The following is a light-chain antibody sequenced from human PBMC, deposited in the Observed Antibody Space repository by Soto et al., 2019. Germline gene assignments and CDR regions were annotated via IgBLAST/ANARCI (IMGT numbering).Light chain of an antibody. V-gene: IGLV1-40*01. J-gene: IGLJ1*01. Sequence: QSVLTQPPSVSGPPGQRVTISCTGSSTNIGAGYDVHWYQQLPGTAPKLLIYGNSNRPSGVPDRFSGSKSGTSASLAITGLQAEDEADYYCQSYDSSLSVYVFGTGTKVTVL. CDR3: QSYDSSLSVYV. CDR2: GNS. CDR1: STNIGAGYD.